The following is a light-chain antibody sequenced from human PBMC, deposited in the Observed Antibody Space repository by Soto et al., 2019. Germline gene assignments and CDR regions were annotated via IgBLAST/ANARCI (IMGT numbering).Light chain of an antibody. CDR2: DVS. Sequence: QPASVSGSPGQSITISCTGTSSDVGSYSLVSWYQQHPGKAPKLMIYDVSKRPSGVSNRFSGSKSANTASLTISGLQAEDEADYYCCSYAGSSTWVFGGGTQLTVL. V-gene: IGLV2-23*02. J-gene: IGLJ3*02. CDR1: SSDVGSYSL. CDR3: CSYAGSSTWV.